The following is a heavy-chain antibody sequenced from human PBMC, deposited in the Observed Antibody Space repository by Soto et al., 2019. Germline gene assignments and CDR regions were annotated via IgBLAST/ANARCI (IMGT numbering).Heavy chain of an antibody. Sequence: ASVKVSCKLSGYTLTELSMHWVRQAPGKGLEWMGGFDPGDGETIYAQKFQGRVTMTEDTSTDTAYMELSSLRSEDTAVYYCATELHDFWSGFGFDYWGQGTLVTVSS. D-gene: IGHD3-3*01. CDR2: FDPGDGET. CDR3: ATELHDFWSGFGFDY. CDR1: GYTLTELS. J-gene: IGHJ4*02. V-gene: IGHV1-24*01.